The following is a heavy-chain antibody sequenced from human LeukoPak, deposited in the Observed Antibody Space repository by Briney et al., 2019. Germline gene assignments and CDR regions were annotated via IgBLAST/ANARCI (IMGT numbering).Heavy chain of an antibody. CDR3: ARDMRGQSSSWYGWFDP. D-gene: IGHD6-13*01. J-gene: IGHJ5*02. Sequence: PSETLSLTCTVSGGSISSSSYYWGWIRQPPGKGLEWIGSIYYSGNTYYNPSLKSRVTISVDTSKNQFSLKLNSVTAADTAVYYCARDMRGQSSSWYGWFDPWGQGTLVTVSS. CDR1: GGSISSSSYY. CDR2: IYYSGNT. V-gene: IGHV4-39*07.